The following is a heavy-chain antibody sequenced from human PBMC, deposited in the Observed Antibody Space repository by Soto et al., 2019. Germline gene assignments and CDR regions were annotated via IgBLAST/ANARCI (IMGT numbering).Heavy chain of an antibody. CDR3: ARGAALAGKLDL. D-gene: IGHD6-19*01. Sequence: EVQLVESGGGWVQPGRSLRLSCAASGFTFDVYAMHWVRQAPGKGLEWVSGINYNSGSVGYADSVKGRFTISRDNAKNSLHLQMNSLTGEDSAVYYCARGAALAGKLDLWGQGTLVTVSS. V-gene: IGHV3-9*01. CDR2: INYNSGSV. J-gene: IGHJ4*02. CDR1: GFTFDVYA.